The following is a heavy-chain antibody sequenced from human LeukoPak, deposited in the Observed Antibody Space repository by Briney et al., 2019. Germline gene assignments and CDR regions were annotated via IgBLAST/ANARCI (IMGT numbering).Heavy chain of an antibody. V-gene: IGHV3-7*03. D-gene: IGHD1-26*01. CDR1: GFTFNRYW. J-gene: IGHJ4*02. CDR2: IKQDGSAK. CDR3: ATSWESQVD. Sequence: PGGSLRLSCAASGFTFNRYWMSWVRQAPGKELQWVANIKQDGSAKYYVDSVKGRFTISRDNAKNSLYLQMNSLRAEDTAVYYCATSWESQVDWGQGTLVTVSS.